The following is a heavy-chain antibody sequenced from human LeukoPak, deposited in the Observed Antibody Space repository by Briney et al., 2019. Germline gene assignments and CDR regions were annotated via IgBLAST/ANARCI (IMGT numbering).Heavy chain of an antibody. CDR3: ARDYTWRFDY. CDR2: IKEDGSEK. CDR1: GFTFNTYW. D-gene: IGHD2-2*02. V-gene: IGHV3-7*01. J-gene: IGHJ4*02. Sequence: PGGSLRLSCAASGFTFNTYWMSWVRQAPGKGLEWVANIKEDGSEKYYVDSVKGRFTISRDNAKNSLYLQMNSLRDQDTAVYYCARDYTWRFDYWGQGTLVTVSS.